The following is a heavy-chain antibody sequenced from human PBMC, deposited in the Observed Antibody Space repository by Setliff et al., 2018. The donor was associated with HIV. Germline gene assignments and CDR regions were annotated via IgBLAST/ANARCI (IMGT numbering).Heavy chain of an antibody. CDR3: ARGAYDSSGDF. Sequence: GESLKISCKGFGYSFTSYWIGWVRQMPGKGLEWMGIIYPGDSETRYSPSFQGQVTISAGKSISTAYLQWSGLRASDTAMYYCARGAYDSSGDFWGQGTLVTVSS. V-gene: IGHV5-51*01. D-gene: IGHD3-22*01. CDR1: GYSFTSYW. J-gene: IGHJ4*02. CDR2: IYPGDSET.